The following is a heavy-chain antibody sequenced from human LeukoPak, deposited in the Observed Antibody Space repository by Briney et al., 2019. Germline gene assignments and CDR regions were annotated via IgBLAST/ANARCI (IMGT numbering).Heavy chain of an antibody. D-gene: IGHD2-2*02. CDR3: VTGLYAPDV. J-gene: IGHJ6*02. CDR2: ISPNSTYT. Sequence: GASLRLSCAASGFIFADFYMTWIRQAPGQGLEWLSHISPNSTYTNFAHTVKGRFTISRDTSNSTVYLQMNSLRSEDTAVYYCVTGLYAPDVWGQGTPVTVSS. CDR1: GFIFADFY. V-gene: IGHV3-11*06.